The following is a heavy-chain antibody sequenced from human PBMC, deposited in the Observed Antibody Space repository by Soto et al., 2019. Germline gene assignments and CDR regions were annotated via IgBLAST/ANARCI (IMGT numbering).Heavy chain of an antibody. V-gene: IGHV4-59*01. CDR3: ARDSGQWRGGTNLFDP. CDR1: GGSISSYY. J-gene: IGHJ5*02. CDR2: IYYGGST. D-gene: IGHD6-19*01. Sequence: PSETLSLTCTVSGGSISSYYWSWIRQTPGKGLEWIGYIYYGGSTNYNPSLKSRVTILVDTSKNQFSLKLDSVTAADTAVYYCARDSGQWRGGTNLFDPWGQGTLVTVSS.